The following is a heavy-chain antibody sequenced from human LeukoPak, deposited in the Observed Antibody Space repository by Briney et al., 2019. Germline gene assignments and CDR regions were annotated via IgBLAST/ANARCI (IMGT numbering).Heavy chain of an antibody. V-gene: IGHV1-2*02. CDR3: ARCGYVEATDWDY. D-gene: IGHD5-12*01. CDR2: INPNSGGT. J-gene: IGHJ4*02. Sequence: GASVKVSCKASGYTFTGYYMHWVRQAPGQGLEWMGWINPNSGGTNYAQKFQGRVTMTRDTSISTAYMELSRLRSDDTAVYYCARCGYVEATDWDYWGQGTLVTVSS. CDR1: GYTFTGYY.